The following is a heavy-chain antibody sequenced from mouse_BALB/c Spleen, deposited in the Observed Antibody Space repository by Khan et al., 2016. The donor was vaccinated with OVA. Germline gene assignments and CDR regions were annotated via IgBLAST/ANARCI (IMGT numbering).Heavy chain of an antibody. CDR3: ARDRIDY. J-gene: IGHJ2*01. CDR2: INPSSGHT. CDR1: GYTFSNYW. Sequence: QVQLQQSGAELAKPGASVKMSCKASGYTFSNYWIHWVKQWPGQGLEWIGYINPSSGHTYYNQTFYDKATLTTDKSSSTDYMQLSSLTSEDSAVYYCARDRIDYWGQGTTLTVAS. V-gene: IGHV1-7*01.